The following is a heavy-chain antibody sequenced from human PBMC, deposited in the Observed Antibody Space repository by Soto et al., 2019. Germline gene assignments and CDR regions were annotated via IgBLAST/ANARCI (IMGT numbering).Heavy chain of an antibody. V-gene: IGHV3-30*18. CDR1: GFTFSSYG. CDR2: ISYDGSNK. CDR3: AKIRQTFYYNGMDV. Sequence: QPGGSLRLSCAASGFTFSSYGIHWVRQAPGKGLEWVAVISYDGSNKYYADSVRGRFTISRDNSKNTLYLQMNSLRTEDTAVYYCAKIRQTFYYNGMDVWGQGTTVTVSS. J-gene: IGHJ6*02. D-gene: IGHD3-16*01.